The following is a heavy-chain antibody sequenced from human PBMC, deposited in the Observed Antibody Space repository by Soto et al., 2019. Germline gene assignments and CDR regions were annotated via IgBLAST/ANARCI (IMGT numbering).Heavy chain of an antibody. CDR2: IIPIFGTA. CDR1: GGTFSSYA. J-gene: IGHJ6*02. D-gene: IGHD1-7*01. Sequence: SVKVSCKASGGTFSSYAISWVRQAPGQGLEWMGGIIPIFGTANYAQKFQGRVTITADESTSTAYMELSSLRSEDTVVYYCARVGTTYYYYYGMDVWGQGTTVTVSS. V-gene: IGHV1-69*13. CDR3: ARVGTTYYYYYGMDV.